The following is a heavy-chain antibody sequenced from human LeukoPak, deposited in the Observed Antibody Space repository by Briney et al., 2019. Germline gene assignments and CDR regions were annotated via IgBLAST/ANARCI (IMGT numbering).Heavy chain of an antibody. J-gene: IGHJ4*02. V-gene: IGHV3-23*01. D-gene: IGHD3-3*01. CDR3: AKAWDSYDFWSGYHPFDY. CDR1: GFPFSNNA. Sequence: GGSLRLSCAASGFPFSNNAMCWVRQAPGKGLEWVSGLGGDGQTWYAGSVKGRFTISRDNSKNTLYLQMNSLRAEDTAVYYCAKAWDSYDFWSGYHPFDYWGQGTLVTVSS. CDR2: LGGDGQT.